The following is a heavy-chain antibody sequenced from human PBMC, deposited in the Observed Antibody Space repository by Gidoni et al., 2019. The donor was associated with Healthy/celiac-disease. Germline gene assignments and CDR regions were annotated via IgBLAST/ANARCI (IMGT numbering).Heavy chain of an antibody. CDR3: ARDRGHHSRDGYNWAFDY. Sequence: EVQLVESGGGLVKPGGSLRLSCAASGFPFSSYSMNWVRQAPGKGLEWVSSISSSSSYIYYADSVKGRFTISRDNAKNSLYLQMNSLRAEDTAVYYCARDRGHHSRDGYNWAFDYWGQGTLVTVSS. V-gene: IGHV3-21*01. J-gene: IGHJ4*02. CDR2: ISSSSSYI. D-gene: IGHD5-12*01. CDR1: GFPFSSYS.